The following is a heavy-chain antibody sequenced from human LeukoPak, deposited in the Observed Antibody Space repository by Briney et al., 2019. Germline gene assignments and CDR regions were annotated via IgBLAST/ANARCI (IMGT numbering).Heavy chain of an antibody. Sequence: GGTLRLSCAASGFTFSSYWLHWVRQPPGKGLVWVSRINSDWSSTSYADSAKDRFTISRDNPKNTLYLQMNSLRAEDTAVYYCARDQGYSSGWSLGYWGQGTLVTVSS. V-gene: IGHV3-74*01. J-gene: IGHJ4*02. D-gene: IGHD6-19*01. CDR2: INSDWSST. CDR1: GFTFSSYW. CDR3: ARDQGYSSGWSLGY.